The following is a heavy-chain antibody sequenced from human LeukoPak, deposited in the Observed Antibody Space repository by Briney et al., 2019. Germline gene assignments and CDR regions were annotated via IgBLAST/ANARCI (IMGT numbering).Heavy chain of an antibody. J-gene: IGHJ4*02. V-gene: IGHV3-9*01. CDR3: AKDGGGSYNY. CDR1: GFTFDDYA. D-gene: IGHD1-26*01. CDR2: ISWNSGSI. Sequence: GRSLRLSCAASGFTFDDYAMHWVRQAPGKGLEWVSGISWNSGSIGYADSVKGRFTISRDNAKNSLYLQMNSLRAEDTALYYCAKDGGGSYNYWGQGTLVTVSS.